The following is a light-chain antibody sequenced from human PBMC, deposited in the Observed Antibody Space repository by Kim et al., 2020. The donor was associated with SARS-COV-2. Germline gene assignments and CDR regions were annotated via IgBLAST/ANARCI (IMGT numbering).Light chain of an antibody. CDR1: QSVSNN. V-gene: IGKV3-15*01. CDR2: GAS. J-gene: IGKJ1*01. Sequence: EIVMTQSPATLSVSPGERATLSCRASQSVSNNLAWYQQSPGQVPRLLIYGASARATGVPARFSGNGSGTEFTLTISSLQSEDFAVYYCHQYNNWPRTFGQGTKVDIK. CDR3: HQYNNWPRT.